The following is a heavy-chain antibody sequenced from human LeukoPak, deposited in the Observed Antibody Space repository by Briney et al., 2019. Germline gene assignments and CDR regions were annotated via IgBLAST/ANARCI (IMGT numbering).Heavy chain of an antibody. CDR2: ISSSSSYI. D-gene: IGHD1-26*01. CDR1: GFTFSSYS. Sequence: GGSLRLSCAASGFTFSSYSMNWVRQAPGKGLEWVSSISSSSSYIYYADSVKGRFTISRDNAKNSLYLQMNSLRAEDTAVYYCARGLRGTRAAFDLWAKGQWSPSLQ. V-gene: IGHV3-21*01. J-gene: IGHJ3*01. CDR3: ARGLRGTRAAFDL.